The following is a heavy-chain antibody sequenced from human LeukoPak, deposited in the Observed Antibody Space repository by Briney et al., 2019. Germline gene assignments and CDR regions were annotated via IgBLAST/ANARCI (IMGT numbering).Heavy chain of an antibody. Sequence: ASVKVSCKASGYTFTSYYMHWVRQAPGQGLEWMGIINPSGGSTSYAQKFQGRVTMTRDTSTSTVYMELSSLRSEDTAVYHCARVGATPLPFDYWGQGTLVTVSS. D-gene: IGHD1-26*01. CDR2: INPSGGST. CDR1: GYTFTSYY. J-gene: IGHJ4*02. V-gene: IGHV1-46*01. CDR3: ARVGATPLPFDY.